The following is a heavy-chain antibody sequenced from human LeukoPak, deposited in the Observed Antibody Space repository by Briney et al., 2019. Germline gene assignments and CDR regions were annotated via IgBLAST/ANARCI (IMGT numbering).Heavy chain of an antibody. D-gene: IGHD3-3*01. J-gene: IGHJ4*02. CDR3: ARVGLEWLLTPSQYYFDY. Sequence: GGSLRLSCAASGFTVSSNYMSWVRQAPGKGLEWVSSISSSSSYIYYADSVKGRFTISRDNAKNSLYLQMNSLRAEDTAVYYCARVGLEWLLTPSQYYFDYWGQGTLVTVSS. V-gene: IGHV3-21*01. CDR2: ISSSSSYI. CDR1: GFTVSSNY.